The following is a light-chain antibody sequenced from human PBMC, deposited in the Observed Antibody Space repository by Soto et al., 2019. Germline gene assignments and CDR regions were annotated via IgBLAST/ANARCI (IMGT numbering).Light chain of an antibody. J-gene: IGLJ1*01. CDR2: EVS. CDR3: ISYTSRRIYV. V-gene: IGLV2-14*01. CDR1: SSDVGAYNY. Sequence: QSVLTQPPSASGSPGQSVAISCTGTSSDVGAYNYVSWYQQHPGRAPKLMIYEVSSRPSGVSNRFSGSKSDNTASLTISGLQAEDEADYYCISYTSRRIYVFGTGTKVTVL.